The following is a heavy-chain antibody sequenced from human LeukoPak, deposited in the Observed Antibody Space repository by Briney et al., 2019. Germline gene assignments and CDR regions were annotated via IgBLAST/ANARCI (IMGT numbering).Heavy chain of an antibody. CDR1: GFTFSSYA. D-gene: IGHD3-22*01. Sequence: GGSLRLSCAASGFTFSSYAMHWVRQAPGKRLEYVSAISSNGGSTYYANSVKGRFTISRDNSKNTLYLQMGSLRAEDMAVYYCARDYYDSSGYYYYYYYMDVWGEGTTVTISS. J-gene: IGHJ6*03. CDR3: ARDYYDSSGYYYYYYYMDV. CDR2: ISSNGGST. V-gene: IGHV3-64*01.